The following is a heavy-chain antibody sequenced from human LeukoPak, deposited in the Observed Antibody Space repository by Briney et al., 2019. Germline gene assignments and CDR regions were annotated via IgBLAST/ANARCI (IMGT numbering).Heavy chain of an antibody. CDR2: INPNSGGT. J-gene: IGHJ4*02. V-gene: IGHV1-2*02. CDR3: ASRGWAGEYYFDY. CDR1: GYTFIGYY. Sequence: ASVEVSCKASGYTFIGYYMHWVRQAPGQGLEWMGWINPNSGGTNYAQKFQGRVTMTRDTSISTAYMELSRLRSDDTAVYYCASRGWAGEYYFDYWGQGTLVTVSS. D-gene: IGHD3-10*01.